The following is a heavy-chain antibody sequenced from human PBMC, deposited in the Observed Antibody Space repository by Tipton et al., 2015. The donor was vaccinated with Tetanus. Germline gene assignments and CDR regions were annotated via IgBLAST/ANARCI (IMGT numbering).Heavy chain of an antibody. Sequence: SLRLSCAASGFTFSSYATSWVRQAPGKGLEWVSTISGSGGSTYYADSVKGRFTISRDNSKNTLYLQMNSLRAEDTAVYYCVEVGDFDYWGQGTLVTVSS. V-gene: IGHV3-23*01. CDR2: ISGSGGST. J-gene: IGHJ4*02. D-gene: IGHD3-16*01. CDR1: GFTFSSYA. CDR3: VEVGDFDY.